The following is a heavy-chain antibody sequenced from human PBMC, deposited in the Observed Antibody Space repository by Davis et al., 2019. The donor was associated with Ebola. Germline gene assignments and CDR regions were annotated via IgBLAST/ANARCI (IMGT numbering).Heavy chain of an antibody. Sequence: ASVKVSCKASDYTFTSYGISWVRQAPGQGLEWMGWISTYIGNTNYAQKFQGRVTMTTDTSTSTAYMELRSLRSDDTAMYYCARDRGQTTRSCADGVCLYPIDYWGQGTLVTVSS. V-gene: IGHV1-18*01. J-gene: IGHJ4*02. CDR3: ARDRGQTTRSCADGVCLYPIDY. D-gene: IGHD2-8*01. CDR2: ISTYIGNT. CDR1: DYTFTSYG.